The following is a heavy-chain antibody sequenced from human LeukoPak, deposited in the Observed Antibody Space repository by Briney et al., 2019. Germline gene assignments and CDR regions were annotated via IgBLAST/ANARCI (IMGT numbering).Heavy chain of an antibody. J-gene: IGHJ4*02. CDR3: AKDPRIGPATFFDY. Sequence: GSLRLSCAASGFTFSSYGMHWVRQAPGKGLEWVAFIRYDGSNKYYADSVKGRFTISRDNSKNTLYLQMNSLRAEDTAVYYCAKDPRIGPATFFDYWGQGTLVTVSS. V-gene: IGHV3-30*02. CDR2: IRYDGSNK. D-gene: IGHD1-14*01. CDR1: GFTFSSYG.